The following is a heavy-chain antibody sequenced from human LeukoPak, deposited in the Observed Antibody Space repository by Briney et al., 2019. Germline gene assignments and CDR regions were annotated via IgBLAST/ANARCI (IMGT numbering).Heavy chain of an antibody. D-gene: IGHD3-22*01. CDR1: GFTFSSHG. V-gene: IGHV3-33*01. Sequence: GGSLRLSCVASGFTFSSHGMHWVRQAPGKGLEWVAVIWYDGSHRYYPDSVKGRFTISRDNSKNTLFLQMNSLRAEDTAVYYCAREAPLYYYDSSGYRPPFDYWGQGTLVTVSS. J-gene: IGHJ4*02. CDR3: AREAPLYYYDSSGYRPPFDY. CDR2: IWYDGSHR.